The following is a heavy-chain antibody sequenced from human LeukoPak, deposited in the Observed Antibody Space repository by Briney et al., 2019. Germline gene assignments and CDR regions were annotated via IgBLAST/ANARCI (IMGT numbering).Heavy chain of an antibody. CDR2: TSPDGSEQ. V-gene: IGHV3-30*04. CDR3: FTGSEFYYDS. CDR1: GFPFTRNA. J-gene: IGHJ4*02. D-gene: IGHD1-14*01. Sequence: GGSLRLSCVASGFPFTRNAMHWVRQAPGKGLEWVAVTSPDGSEQYYADSVRGRFSISRDNSKNTVFLQMNSLTTEDTAVYSCFTGSEFYYDSWGQGTLVTVSS.